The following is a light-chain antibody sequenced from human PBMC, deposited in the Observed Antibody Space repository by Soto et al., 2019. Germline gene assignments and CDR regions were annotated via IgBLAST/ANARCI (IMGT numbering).Light chain of an antibody. J-gene: IGLJ1*01. V-gene: IGLV1-47*01. CDR2: RNS. CDR1: SSNIGSNF. Sequence: QSVLPQPPSASGTPGQRVTISCSGRSSNIGSNFVYWYQHLPGTAPKLVIYRNSQRPSGVPDRFSGSKSGTSASLAISGLQSEDEADYYCAGWDDSLSGYVFGPGTKVTVL. CDR3: AGWDDSLSGYV.